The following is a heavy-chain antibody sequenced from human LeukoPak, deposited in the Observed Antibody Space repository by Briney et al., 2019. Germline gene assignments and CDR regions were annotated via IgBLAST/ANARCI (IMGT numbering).Heavy chain of an antibody. CDR1: GFTFSSYG. Sequence: GGSLRLSCAASGFTFSSYGMHWVRQAPGKGLEWVAVISYDGSNKYYADSVKGRFTISRDNSKNTLYLQMNSLRAEDTAVYYCAKDDVDYYDSSGYYYWGQGTLVTVSS. CDR3: AKDDVDYYDSSGYYY. V-gene: IGHV3-30*18. J-gene: IGHJ4*02. CDR2: ISYDGSNK. D-gene: IGHD3-22*01.